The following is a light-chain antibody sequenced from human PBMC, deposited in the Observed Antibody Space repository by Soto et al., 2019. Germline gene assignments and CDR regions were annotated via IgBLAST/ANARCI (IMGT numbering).Light chain of an antibody. V-gene: IGKV1-5*03. CDR2: KAS. J-gene: IGKJ4*01. CDR3: QQYHSYSIS. Sequence: DIQMTQSPSTLSTSLGDRVTITCRASQDISNWLAWYHQKPGKAPKLLIYKASRLEIGVPSRFSDSGSGTEFTLTISSLQPDDSGTYYCQQYHSYSISFGGGTKVAIK. CDR1: QDISNW.